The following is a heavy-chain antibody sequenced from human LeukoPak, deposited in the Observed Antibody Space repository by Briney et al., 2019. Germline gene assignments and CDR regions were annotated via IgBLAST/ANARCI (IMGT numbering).Heavy chain of an antibody. CDR1: GFTFSSYG. CDR3: AKPYYYGSRSYMDY. Sequence: PGRSLRLSCAASGFTFSSYGMHWVRQAPGKGLEWVAVISYDGSNTYYADSVKGRFTISRDNSKNMLYLQMNSLRAVDTAVYYCAKPYYYGSRSYMDYWGQGTLVTVSS. J-gene: IGHJ4*02. D-gene: IGHD3-10*01. CDR2: ISYDGSNT. V-gene: IGHV3-30*18.